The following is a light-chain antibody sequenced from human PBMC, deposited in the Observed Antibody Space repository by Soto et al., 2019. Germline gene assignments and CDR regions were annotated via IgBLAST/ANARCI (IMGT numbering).Light chain of an antibody. Sequence: EIVLTQSPDTLSLSPGERATLSCRASQSIGPYLAWYQQKPGQSPRLLVYDAVNRAAGAPDRFSGSGSGTDFTLTISSLEPEDFAVYYCQQRSNWPSTFGGGTKVEIK. V-gene: IGKV3-11*01. CDR2: DAV. CDR1: QSIGPY. J-gene: IGKJ4*01. CDR3: QQRSNWPST.